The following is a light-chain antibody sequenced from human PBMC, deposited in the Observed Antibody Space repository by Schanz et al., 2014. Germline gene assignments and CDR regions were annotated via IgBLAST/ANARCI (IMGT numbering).Light chain of an antibody. CDR1: QSITSY. CDR2: GAS. V-gene: IGKV3-20*01. CDR3: QQYGESLWT. J-gene: IGKJ1*01. Sequence: EIVMTQSPATLSVSPGERATLSCRASQSITSYLAWYQQKPGQAPRLLIYGASSRATGIPDRFSGSGSETDFSLTISRVEPEDSAVYYCQQYGESLWTFGPGTRVEIK.